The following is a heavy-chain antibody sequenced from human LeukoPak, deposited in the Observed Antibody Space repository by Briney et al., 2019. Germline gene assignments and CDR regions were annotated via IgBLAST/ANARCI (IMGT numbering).Heavy chain of an antibody. CDR3: AKDPYDFWSGYYLDY. D-gene: IGHD3-3*01. CDR2: ISGSGGST. CDR1: GFTFSSYA. J-gene: IGHJ4*02. V-gene: IGHV3-23*01. Sequence: SGGSLRLSCAASGFTFSSYAMSWVRQAPGKGLEWVSAISGSGGSTYYADSVKGRFTISRDNSKNTLYLQMNSLRAEDTAVYYCAKDPYDFWSGYYLDYWGQGTLVTVS.